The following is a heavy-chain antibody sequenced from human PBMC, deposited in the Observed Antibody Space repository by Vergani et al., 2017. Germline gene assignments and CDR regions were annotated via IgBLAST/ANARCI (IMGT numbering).Heavy chain of an antibody. Sequence: QVQLAESGGGVVQPGRSLRLSCAGSGFTLSSHAMHWVRQAPGKGLEWVAFIWYDGSKEYYADSVKGRFTISRDNSKNTLYLQMNNLRAADTAVYYCTKAGQYDSDNFHDSWGQGALVTVAS. J-gene: IGHJ1*01. CDR1: GFTLSSHA. D-gene: IGHD3-22*01. CDR3: TKAGQYDSDNFHDS. CDR2: IWYDGSKE. V-gene: IGHV3-33*06.